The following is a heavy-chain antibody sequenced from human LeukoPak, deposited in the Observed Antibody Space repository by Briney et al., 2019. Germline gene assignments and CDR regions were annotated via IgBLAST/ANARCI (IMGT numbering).Heavy chain of an antibody. V-gene: IGHV4-4*02. J-gene: IGHJ6*02. Sequence: SETLSLTCAVSGGPISSSNWWSWVRQPPGKGLEWIGEIYHSGSTNYNPSLKSRVTISVDKSKNQFSLKLSSVTAADTAVYYCARDLRAISGSYYYYYGMDVWGQGTTVTVSS. CDR3: ARDLRAISGSYYYYYGMDV. CDR1: GGPISSSNW. D-gene: IGHD1-26*01. CDR2: IYHSGST.